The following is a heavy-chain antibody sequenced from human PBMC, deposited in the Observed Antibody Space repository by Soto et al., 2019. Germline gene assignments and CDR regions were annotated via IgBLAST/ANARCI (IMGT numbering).Heavy chain of an antibody. Sequence: SETLSLSCTVSGDSMDRFYWNWSLQPPGKGLEWIGNIYYTGSTNYNPSLKSRVSISIDTSKNQFSLQVSSVTAADTAIYYCPRDATPRHWGPGTLLTVSS. J-gene: IGHJ4*01. CDR2: IYYTGST. CDR1: GDSMDRFY. V-gene: IGHV4-59*01. CDR3: PRDATPRH.